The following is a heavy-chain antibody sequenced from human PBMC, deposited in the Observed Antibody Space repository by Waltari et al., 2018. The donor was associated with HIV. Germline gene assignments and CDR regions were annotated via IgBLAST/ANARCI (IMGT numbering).Heavy chain of an antibody. CDR2: ISAYNGHT. Sequence: QLVQLGPAVKHPEPSVKVPRQPSGYTFTSYGTTWVRQAPGQGLEWMGWISAYNGHTNYAQKLQGRVTMTTDTSTSTAYMDLRSLRSDDTAFYYCARALWSGYYTPYYFDYWGQGTLVTVSS. D-gene: IGHD3-3*01. CDR3: ARALWSGYYTPYYFDY. CDR1: GYTFTSYG. J-gene: IGHJ4*02. V-gene: IGHV1-18*01.